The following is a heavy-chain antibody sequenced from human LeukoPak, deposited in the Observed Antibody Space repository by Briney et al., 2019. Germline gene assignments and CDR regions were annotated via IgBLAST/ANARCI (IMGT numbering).Heavy chain of an antibody. CDR1: GFTFSSYW. V-gene: IGHV3-21*01. Sequence: GGSLRLSCVASGFTFSSYWMHWVRQAPGKGLEWVSSISSSSSYIYYADSVKGRFTISRDNAKNSLYLQMNSLRAEDTAVYYCARDRRFLEWLSLSDAFDIWGQGTMVTVSS. D-gene: IGHD3-3*01. CDR2: ISSSSSYI. J-gene: IGHJ3*02. CDR3: ARDRRFLEWLSLSDAFDI.